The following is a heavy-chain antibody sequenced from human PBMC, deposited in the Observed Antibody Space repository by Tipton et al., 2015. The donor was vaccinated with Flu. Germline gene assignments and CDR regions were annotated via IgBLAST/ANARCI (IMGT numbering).Heavy chain of an antibody. CDR3: AKDLDSSGWYGNNYFDY. D-gene: IGHD6-19*01. V-gene: IGHV3-23*01. CDR2: ISGSGGST. J-gene: IGHJ4*02. Sequence: GSLRLSCAASGFTFSSYAMSWVRQAPGKGLEWVSAISGSGGSTYYADSVKGRFTISRDNSKNTLYLQMNSLRAEDTAVYYCAKDLDSSGWYGNNYFDYWGQGTLVTVSS. CDR1: GFTFSSYA.